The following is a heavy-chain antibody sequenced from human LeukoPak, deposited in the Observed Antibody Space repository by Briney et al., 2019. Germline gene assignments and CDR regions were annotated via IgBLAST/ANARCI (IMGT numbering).Heavy chain of an antibody. CDR2: ISAYNGNT. CDR1: GYTFTSYG. J-gene: IGHJ6*02. D-gene: IGHD3-9*01. CDR3: ARVVVNGYYPYYYGMDV. Sequence: ASVKVSCKASGYTFTSYGISWVRQAPGQGLEWMGWISAYNGNTNYAQKLQGRVTMTTDTSTSTAYMELRSLRSDDTAVYYCARVVVNGYYPYYYGMDVWGQGTTVTVS. V-gene: IGHV1-18*01.